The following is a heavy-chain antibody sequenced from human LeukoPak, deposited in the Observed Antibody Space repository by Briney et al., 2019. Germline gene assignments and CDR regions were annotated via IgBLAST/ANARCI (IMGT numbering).Heavy chain of an antibody. CDR3: ARGGMYYDFWSGYFYYFDY. D-gene: IGHD3-3*01. CDR1: GGSISSYY. J-gene: IGHJ4*02. Sequence: PSETLSLTCTVSGGSISSYYWSWIRQPAGKGLEWIGRIYTSGSTNYNPSLKSRVTMSVDTSKSQFSLKLSSVTAADTAVYYCARGGMYYDFWSGYFYYFDYWGQGTLVTVSS. V-gene: IGHV4-4*07. CDR2: IYTSGST.